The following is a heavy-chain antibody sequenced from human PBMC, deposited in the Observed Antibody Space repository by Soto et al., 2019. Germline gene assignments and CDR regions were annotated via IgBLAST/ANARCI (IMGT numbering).Heavy chain of an antibody. J-gene: IGHJ3*02. Sequence: EVQLVESGGGLVQPGGSLRLSCAASGFTFSSYWMSWVRQAPGRGLEWMGNIKQDGTEKDYVDSVKGRFTISRDNARKSVFLQMDRLRADDTAVYYCATILNRAFETWGQGTMVTVSS. CDR2: IKQDGTEK. CDR3: ATILNRAFET. D-gene: IGHD3-3*01. CDR1: GFTFSSYW. V-gene: IGHV3-7*01.